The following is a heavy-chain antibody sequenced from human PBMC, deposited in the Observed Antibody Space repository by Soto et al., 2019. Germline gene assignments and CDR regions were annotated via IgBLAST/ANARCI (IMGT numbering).Heavy chain of an antibody. CDR2: IYHSGST. CDR1: GYSISSGYY. V-gene: IGHV4-38-2*02. Sequence: SETLSLTCAVSGYSISSGYYWGRIRQPPGKGLEWIGSIYHSGSTYYNPSLKSRVTISVDTSKNQFSLKLSSVTAADTAVYYCARDSRAQLWNGHYHYAIHVCGPAIMVTVS. CDR3: ARDSRAQLWNGHYHYAIHV. J-gene: IGHJ6*02. D-gene: IGHD5-18*01.